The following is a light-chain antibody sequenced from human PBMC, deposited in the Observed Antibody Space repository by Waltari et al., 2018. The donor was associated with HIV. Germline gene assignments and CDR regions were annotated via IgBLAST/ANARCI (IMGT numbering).Light chain of an antibody. CDR3: AAWDDSLSGVL. V-gene: IGLV1-47*01. CDR1: SSNIGGNY. J-gene: IGLJ3*02. CDR2: RNN. Sequence: QSVLTQPPSASGAPGQRVTMSCSGSSSNIGGNYVYWYQHLPGSAPKLLISRNNNRPSVVPDRFFGSKSGTSASLAISGLRSEDEADYYCAAWDDSLSGVLFGGGTKLTVL.